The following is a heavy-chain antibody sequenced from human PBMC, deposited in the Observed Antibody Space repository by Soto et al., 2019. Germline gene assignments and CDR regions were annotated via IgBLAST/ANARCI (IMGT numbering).Heavy chain of an antibody. CDR1: GFTFSSYS. V-gene: IGHV3-21*01. CDR2: ISSSSSYI. CDR3: ARDLSSGWTDLDTGY. D-gene: IGHD6-19*01. Sequence: EVQLVESGGGLVKPGGSLRLSCAASGFTFSSYSMNWVRQAPGKGLEWVSSISSSSSYIYYADSVKGRFTISRDNAKNSLYLQMNSLRAEDTAVYYCARDLSSGWTDLDTGYWGQGTLVTVSS. J-gene: IGHJ4*02.